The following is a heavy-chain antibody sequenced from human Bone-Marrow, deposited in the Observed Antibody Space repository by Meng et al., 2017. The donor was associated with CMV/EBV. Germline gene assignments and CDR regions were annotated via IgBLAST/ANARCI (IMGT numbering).Heavy chain of an antibody. Sequence: GESLKISCAASGFSFSTYEMNWVRQAPGKGLEWVSYISSSGTTTYYADSVKGRFTISRDNAKNSLYVQMNGLRAEDTAVYYCARLWGVRGYYFDYWGQGTLVTVSS. V-gene: IGHV3-48*03. CDR3: ARLWGVRGYYFDY. CDR1: GFSFSTYE. D-gene: IGHD3-10*01. CDR2: ISSSGTTT. J-gene: IGHJ4*02.